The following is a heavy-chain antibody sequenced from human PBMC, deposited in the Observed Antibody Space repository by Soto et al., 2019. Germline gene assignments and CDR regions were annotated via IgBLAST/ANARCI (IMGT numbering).Heavy chain of an antibody. CDR3: ARVRARLLSHAFDF. CDR1: GGSFTDYY. V-gene: IGHV4-34*01. J-gene: IGHJ3*01. D-gene: IGHD3-16*02. CDR2: INHSGST. Sequence: QVQLQQWGAGLLKPSETLSLTCAVYGGSFTDYYWTCIRQPPGKGLEWLGEINHSGSTNYNPSLKNRVTISLDTSKNQFSLKVNSVTAADTAVYFCARVRARLLSHAFDFWGQGTLVTVSS.